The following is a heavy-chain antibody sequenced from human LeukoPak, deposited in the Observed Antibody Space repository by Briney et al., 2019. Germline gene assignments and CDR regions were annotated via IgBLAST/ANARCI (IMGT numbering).Heavy chain of an antibody. D-gene: IGHD1-26*01. Sequence: GGSLRLSCAASGFSFSVYSMSWVRQAPGKGLEWVSSIGGSSPYIYYADSVKGRFTVSRDNAKNSLFLQMNSLRAEDTAVYYCATEVGPRYYYYAMDVWGQGTTVTVSS. CDR2: IGGSSPYI. CDR1: GFSFSVYS. V-gene: IGHV3-21*01. CDR3: ATEVGPRYYYYAMDV. J-gene: IGHJ6*02.